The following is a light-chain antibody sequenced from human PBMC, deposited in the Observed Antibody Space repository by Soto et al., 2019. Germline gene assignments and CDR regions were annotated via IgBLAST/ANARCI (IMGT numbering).Light chain of an antibody. CDR1: QSISSY. CDR3: LQDYNYPWT. J-gene: IGKJ1*01. CDR2: AAS. Sequence: AIQMTQSPSSLSASVGERVTITCRASQSISSYLNWYQQKPGKAPKLLIYAASSLQSGVPSRFSGSGSGTDFTLTISSLQPEDFATYYCLQDYNYPWTFGQGTKVDIK. V-gene: IGKV1-6*01.